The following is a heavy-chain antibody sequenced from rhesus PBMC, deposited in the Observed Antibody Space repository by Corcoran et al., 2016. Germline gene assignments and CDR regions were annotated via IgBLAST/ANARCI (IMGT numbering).Heavy chain of an antibody. CDR2: IGGGREFT. J-gene: IGHJ4*01. CDR3: ARTYYSGSYYYDY. V-gene: IGHV4-127*01. CDR1: GFSISSVYG. Sequence: QVQLQESGPGLVKPSETLSLTCAVPGFSISSVYGWNWVRQFPEKGLEWIGFIGGGREFTNSNPSLKSRVTISKDTSKNQFSLKLTSVTAADTAVYYCARTYYSGSYYYDYWGQGVLVTVSS. D-gene: IGHD3-16*01.